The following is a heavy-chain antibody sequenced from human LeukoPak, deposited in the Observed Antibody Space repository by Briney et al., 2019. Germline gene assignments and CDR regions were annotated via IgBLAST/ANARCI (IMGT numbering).Heavy chain of an antibody. Sequence: GDSLKISCKGSGYTFPSYWIGWVRQTPGKGLEWMGIIYPGDSDTRYSPTFQGQVTISADKSITTAYLQWSSLKASDTAMYYCARGDDSSGYYPGGYFDYWGQGTLVTVSS. CDR3: ARGDDSSGYYPGGYFDY. CDR2: IYPGDSDT. J-gene: IGHJ4*02. V-gene: IGHV5-51*01. D-gene: IGHD3-22*01. CDR1: GYTFPSYW.